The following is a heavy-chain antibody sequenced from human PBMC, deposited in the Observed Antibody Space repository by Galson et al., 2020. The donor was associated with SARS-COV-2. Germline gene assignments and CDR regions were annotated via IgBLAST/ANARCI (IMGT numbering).Heavy chain of an antibody. Sequence: GGSLRLSCAASGFTFSSYGMHWVRQAPGKGLEWVAVISYDGSNKYYADSVKGRFTISRDNSKNTLYLHMNSLRAEDTAVYYCAKDYGDYGGVHYWGQGTLVTVSS. D-gene: IGHD4-17*01. CDR2: ISYDGSNK. CDR1: GFTFSSYG. CDR3: AKDYGDYGGVHY. J-gene: IGHJ4*02. V-gene: IGHV3-30*18.